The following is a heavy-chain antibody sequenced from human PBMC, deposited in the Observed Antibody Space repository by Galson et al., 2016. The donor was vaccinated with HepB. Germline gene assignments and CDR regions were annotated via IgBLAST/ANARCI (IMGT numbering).Heavy chain of an antibody. CDR1: GYTFSSYE. CDR3: ARVYPGVTLDF. D-gene: IGHD2-8*01. J-gene: IGHJ3*01. Sequence: SVKVSCKASGYTFSSYEISWVRQAPGQGLEWLGWISAYNGNTKYPHKVQGRVTITTDASTSTAYMELRSLRSDDTAVYYCARVYPGVTLDFWGQGTMVTVSA. V-gene: IGHV1-18*01. CDR2: ISAYNGNT.